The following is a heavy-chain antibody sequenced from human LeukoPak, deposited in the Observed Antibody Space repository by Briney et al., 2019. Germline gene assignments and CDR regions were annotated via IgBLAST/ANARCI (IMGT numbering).Heavy chain of an antibody. CDR1: GFTFSSYW. Sequence: GGSLRLSCAASGFTFSSYWMHWVRQAPGKGLVWVSRINSDGSSTNYADSVKGRFTISRDNAKNTVYLQMNSLRVEDTAVYYCARSSGLANYYMDVWGKGTTVTVSS. D-gene: IGHD2-21*01. CDR3: ARSSGLANYYMDV. CDR2: INSDGSST. J-gene: IGHJ6*03. V-gene: IGHV3-74*01.